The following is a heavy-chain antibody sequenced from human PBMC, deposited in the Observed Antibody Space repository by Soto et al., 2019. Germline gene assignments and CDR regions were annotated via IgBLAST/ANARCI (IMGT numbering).Heavy chain of an antibody. D-gene: IGHD3-10*01. CDR3: ARGFGETTCDC. CDR1: GGSISSRNW. V-gene: IGHV4-4*02. Sequence: QVQLQESGPGLVKPSGTLSLTCAVSGGSISSRNWWSWVRQPPGKGLEWIGEISHSGTTNYNPSRKSRVTISVDMSKNQFSLKLTSVTAADTAVYYCARGFGETTCDCWGQGTLVTVSS. CDR2: ISHSGTT. J-gene: IGHJ4*02.